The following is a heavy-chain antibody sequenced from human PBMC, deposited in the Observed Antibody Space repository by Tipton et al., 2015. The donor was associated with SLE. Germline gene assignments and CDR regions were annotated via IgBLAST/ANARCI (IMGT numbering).Heavy chain of an antibody. CDR2: IHYSGTT. CDR3: ARWGVVPYFDY. V-gene: IGHV4-59*08. Sequence: GLVKPSETLSLTCTVSGGSISSYYWSWIRQPPGKGLEWIGYIHYSGTTNYNPSLKSRVTMSVDTSKNQFSLNLRSVTAEDTAVYYCARWGVVPYFDYWGQGILVTVSS. D-gene: IGHD3-10*01. J-gene: IGHJ4*02. CDR1: GGSISSYY.